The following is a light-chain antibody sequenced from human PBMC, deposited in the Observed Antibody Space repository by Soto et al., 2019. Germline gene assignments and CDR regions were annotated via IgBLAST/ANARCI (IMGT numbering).Light chain of an antibody. CDR3: AAHAGGNTWL. CDR1: GGDVGNYDL. CDR2: EVD. Sequence: QSALTQPASVSGSPGQSITISCAGSGGDVGNYDLLSWYQKIPGKAPKLIIFEVDKRPSGVPNRFSGSRSGDKASLTVSGLQTEDEGLYYCAAHAGGNTWLFGGGTKLTVL. V-gene: IGLV2-23*02. J-gene: IGLJ3*02.